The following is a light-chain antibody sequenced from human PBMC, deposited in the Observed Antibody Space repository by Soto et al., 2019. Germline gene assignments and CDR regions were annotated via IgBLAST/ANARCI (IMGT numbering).Light chain of an antibody. CDR2: AAS. CDR1: QGISSY. Sequence: AIRMTQSPSSFSASTRDRVTITCRASQGISSYLAWYQQKPGKAPKLLIYAASTLQSGVPSRFSGSGSGTDVTLTISCLQSEDFATYYCQQYYSYPPTFGQGTKLEIK. J-gene: IGKJ2*01. CDR3: QQYYSYPPT. V-gene: IGKV1-8*01.